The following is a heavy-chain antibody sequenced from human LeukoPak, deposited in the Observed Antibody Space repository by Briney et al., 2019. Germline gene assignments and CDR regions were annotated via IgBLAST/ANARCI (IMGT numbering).Heavy chain of an antibody. CDR2: INPNSGGT. CDR3: ARAPGYFDWLLNGDY. V-gene: IGHV1-2*02. J-gene: IGHJ4*02. D-gene: IGHD3-9*01. CDR1: GYTFTGYY. Sequence: ASVKVSCKASGYTFTGYYMHWVRQAPGQGLEWMGWINPNSGGTNYAQKFQGRVTMTTDTSTSTAYMELRSLRSDDTAVYYCARAPGYFDWLLNGDYWGQGTLVTVSS.